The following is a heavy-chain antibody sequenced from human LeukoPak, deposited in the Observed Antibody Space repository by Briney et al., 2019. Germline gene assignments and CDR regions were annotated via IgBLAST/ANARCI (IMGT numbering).Heavy chain of an antibody. CDR1: GGSISSSSYY. J-gene: IGHJ4*02. V-gene: IGHV4-39*07. Sequence: SETLSLTCTVSGGSISSSSYYWGWIRQPPGKGLEWIGSIYYSGSTYYNPSLKSRVTISVDTSKNQFSLKLSSVTAADTAVYYCASERTGATRPLDYWGQGTLVTVSS. CDR2: IYYSGST. CDR3: ASERTGATRPLDY. D-gene: IGHD7-27*01.